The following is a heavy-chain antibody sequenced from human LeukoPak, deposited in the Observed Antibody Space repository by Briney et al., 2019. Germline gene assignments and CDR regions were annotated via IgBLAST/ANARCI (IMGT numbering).Heavy chain of an antibody. J-gene: IGHJ5*02. Sequence: SETLSLTCTVSGGSISSYYWSWIRQPAGKGLGWIGRIYTSGSTNYNPSLKSRVTMSVDTSKNQFSLKLSSVTAADTAVYYCARDRYGAARPGFDPWGQGTLVTVSS. V-gene: IGHV4-4*07. CDR2: IYTSGST. CDR3: ARDRYGAARPGFDP. CDR1: GGSISSYY. D-gene: IGHD6-6*01.